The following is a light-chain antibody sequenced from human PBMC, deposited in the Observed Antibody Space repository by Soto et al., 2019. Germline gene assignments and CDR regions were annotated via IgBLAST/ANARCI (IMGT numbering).Light chain of an antibody. J-gene: IGLJ1*01. CDR3: SSYTSSSTLEV. CDR1: SSDVGGYNY. V-gene: IGLV2-14*01. Sequence: QSVLTQPASVSGSPGQSITISCTGTSSDVGGYNYVSWYQQHPGKAPKLMIYDVSNRPSGVPNRFSGSKSGNTASLTISGFRAEDEADYYCSSYTSSSTLEVFGIGTKVTAL. CDR2: DVS.